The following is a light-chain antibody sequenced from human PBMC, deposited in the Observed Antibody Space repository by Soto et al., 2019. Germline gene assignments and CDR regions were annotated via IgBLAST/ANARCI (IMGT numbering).Light chain of an antibody. J-gene: IGKJ3*01. CDR3: QQSYSTFGT. V-gene: IGKV1-39*01. CDR2: AAS. CDR1: QSISSY. Sequence: DIQMTQSPSSLSASVGDRVTITCRASQSISSYLNWYQQKPGKAPKLLIYAASSLQSGVPSRFRCSGSGTDFTFTIRRLQPEDFSTYYLQQSYSTFGTFGPGTKVDIK.